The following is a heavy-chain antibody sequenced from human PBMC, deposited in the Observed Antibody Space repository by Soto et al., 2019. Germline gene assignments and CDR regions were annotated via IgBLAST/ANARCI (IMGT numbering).Heavy chain of an antibody. CDR1: GYTFTSYG. Sequence: ASVMVSCKPSGYTFTSYGISWVRQAPGQGLEWMGWMSVYSGNTNYAQKLQGRVTMTADTSTSTAYMELRSLRSDDTAIYYCARVIPTGYSGYDFTYWGQGTLVTVSS. CDR2: MSVYSGNT. V-gene: IGHV1-18*01. D-gene: IGHD5-12*01. CDR3: ARVIPTGYSGYDFTY. J-gene: IGHJ4*02.